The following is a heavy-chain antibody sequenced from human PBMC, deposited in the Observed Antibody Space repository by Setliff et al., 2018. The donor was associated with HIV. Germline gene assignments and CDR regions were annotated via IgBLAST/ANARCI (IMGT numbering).Heavy chain of an antibody. Sequence: SETLSLTCTVSGDSVNDRSYFWGWIRQPPGKGLEWIATFYYNGDSRYNPSLKSRVTISVDTSKNQFSLDLYSVTAADTAVYYCARVSYTGSSYIDYWGQGTLVTVSS. D-gene: IGHD6-6*01. J-gene: IGHJ4*02. V-gene: IGHV4-39*01. CDR3: ARVSYTGSSYIDY. CDR1: GDSVNDRSYF. CDR2: FYYNGDS.